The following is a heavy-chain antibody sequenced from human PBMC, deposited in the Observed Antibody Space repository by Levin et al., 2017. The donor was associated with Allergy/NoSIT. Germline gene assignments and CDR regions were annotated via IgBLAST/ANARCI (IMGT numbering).Heavy chain of an antibody. D-gene: IGHD1-14*01. Sequence: GGSLRLSCAASGFTFSSYAMHWVRQAPGKGLEWVAVISYDGSNKYYADSVKGRFTISRDNSKNTLYLQMNSLRAEDTAVYYCARDNPDWYFDLWGRGTLVTVSS. CDR1: GFTFSSYA. V-gene: IGHV3-30-3*01. CDR3: ARDNPDWYFDL. CDR2: ISYDGSNK. J-gene: IGHJ2*01.